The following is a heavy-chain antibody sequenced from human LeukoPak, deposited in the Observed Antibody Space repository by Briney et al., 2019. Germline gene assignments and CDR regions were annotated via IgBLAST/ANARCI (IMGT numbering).Heavy chain of an antibody. D-gene: IGHD7-27*01. CDR1: GYSFIGYY. CDR3: AKSTNWGSISDGFDI. CDR2: INPISGSA. J-gene: IGHJ3*02. Sequence: AVKVTFKSSGYSFIGYYIHWVRQPPAQGLEWMGWINPISGSANYAQKFQGRVTMTRDTSISTVYMELTRLRSDDTAMYYCAKSTNWGSISDGFDIWGQGKMVTVAS. V-gene: IGHV1-2*02.